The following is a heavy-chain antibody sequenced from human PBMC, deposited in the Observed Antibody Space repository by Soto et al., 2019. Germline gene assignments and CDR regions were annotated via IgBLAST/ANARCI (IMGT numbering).Heavy chain of an antibody. CDR1: GDTFISYA. V-gene: IGHV1-69*05. CDR3: ARGRPNVLRFLEWPHMDV. Sequence: LVRVACHGSGDTFISYAISWVRKTTGQGLEWMGGIIPIFGTANYAQKFQGRVTMTTDTSTSTAYMELRSLRSDDTAVYYCARGRPNVLRFLEWPHMDVWGQGTTVTVSS. CDR2: IIPIFGTA. D-gene: IGHD3-3*01. J-gene: IGHJ6*02.